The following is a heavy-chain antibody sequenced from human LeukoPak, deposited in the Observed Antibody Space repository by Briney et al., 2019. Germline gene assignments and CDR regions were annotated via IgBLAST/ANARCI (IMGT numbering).Heavy chain of an antibody. CDR1: GGSVSSSNW. J-gene: IGHJ6*03. CDR3: ASTYYYYMDV. V-gene: IGHV4-4*02. Sequence: PSETLSLTCAVSGGSVSSSNWWSWVRQSPGMGLEWIGEIYYSGSTNYNPSLKSRVTISVDTSKNQFSLKLSSVTAADTAVYYCASTYYYYMDVWGKGTTVTVSS. CDR2: IYYSGST.